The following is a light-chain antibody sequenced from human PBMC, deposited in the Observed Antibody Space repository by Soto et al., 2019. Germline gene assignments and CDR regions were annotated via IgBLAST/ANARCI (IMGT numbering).Light chain of an antibody. V-gene: IGKV1-5*03. CDR1: QSISSW. Sequence: IQMTQSPSTLSKSVGDRVTITCRASQSISSWLAWYQQKPGKAPKLLIYKASSLESGVPSRFSGSGSGTEFTLTISSLQPDDFATYYCQQYNSYSYTFGQGTRLEIK. J-gene: IGKJ5*01. CDR2: KAS. CDR3: QQYNSYSYT.